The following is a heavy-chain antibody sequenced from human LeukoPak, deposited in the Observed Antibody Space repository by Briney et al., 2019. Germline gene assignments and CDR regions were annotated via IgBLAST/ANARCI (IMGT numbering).Heavy chain of an antibody. D-gene: IGHD6-25*01. V-gene: IGHV1-18*01. J-gene: IGHJ4*02. CDR1: GYTFTTYA. Sequence: GASVKVSCKASGYTFTTYAMNWVRQAPGQGLEWMGWISAYNGNTNYAQKLQGRVTMTTDTSTSTAYMELRSLRSDDTAVYYCAREAAGFDYWGQGTLVTVSS. CDR2: ISAYNGNT. CDR3: AREAAGFDY.